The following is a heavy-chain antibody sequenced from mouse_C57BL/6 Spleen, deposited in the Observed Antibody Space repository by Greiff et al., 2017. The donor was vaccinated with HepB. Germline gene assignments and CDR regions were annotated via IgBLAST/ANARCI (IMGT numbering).Heavy chain of an antibody. CDR1: GYTFTSYW. V-gene: IGHV1-55*01. D-gene: IGHD1-1*02. Sequence: QVQLQQPGAELVKPGASVKMSCKASGYTFTSYWITWVKQRPGQGLEWIGDIYPGSGSTNYNEKFKSKATLTVDKSSSTAYMQLSSLTSEDSAVYYYARGVGFAYWGQGTLVTVSA. CDR2: IYPGSGST. CDR3: ARGVGFAY. J-gene: IGHJ3*01.